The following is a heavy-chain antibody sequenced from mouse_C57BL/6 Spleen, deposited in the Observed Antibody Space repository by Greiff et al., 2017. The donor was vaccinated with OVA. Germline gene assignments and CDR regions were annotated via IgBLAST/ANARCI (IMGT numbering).Heavy chain of an antibody. D-gene: IGHD3-2*02. CDR2: IWSGGST. Sequence: VQGVESGPGLVQPSQSLSITCTVSGFSLTSYGVHWVRQSPGKGLEWLGVIWSGGSTDYNAAFISRLSISKDNSKSQVFFKMNSLQADDTAIYDCAREGSGPAWFAYWGQGTLVTVSA. V-gene: IGHV2-2*01. CDR3: AREGSGPAWFAY. J-gene: IGHJ3*01. CDR1: GFSLTSYG.